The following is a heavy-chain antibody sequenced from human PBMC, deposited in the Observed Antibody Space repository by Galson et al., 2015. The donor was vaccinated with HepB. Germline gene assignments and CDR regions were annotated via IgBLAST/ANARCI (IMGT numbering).Heavy chain of an antibody. V-gene: IGHV1-24*01. J-gene: IGHJ4*02. CDR2: LDPEDGET. Sequence: SVKVSCKVSGYTLTELSMHWVRQAPGKGLEWMGGLDPEDGETIYAQKFQGRVTMTEDTSTDTAYMELSSLRSEDTAVYYCATGGSGYDSSGYYWVYWGQGTLVTVSS. D-gene: IGHD3-22*01. CDR3: ATGGSGYDSSGYYWVY. CDR1: GYTLTELS.